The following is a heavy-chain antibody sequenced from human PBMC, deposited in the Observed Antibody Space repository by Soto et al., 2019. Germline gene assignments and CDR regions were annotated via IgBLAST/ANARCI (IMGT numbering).Heavy chain of an antibody. Sequence: PGGSLRLSCAASGFTFSSYGMHWVRQAPGKGLEWVAVISYDGSNKYYADSVKGRFTISRDNSKNTLYLQMNSLRAEDTAVYYCAKDPYSSGWYSGYFQHWGQGTLVTVSS. J-gene: IGHJ1*01. CDR3: AKDPYSSGWYSGYFQH. CDR2: ISYDGSNK. V-gene: IGHV3-30*18. CDR1: GFTFSSYG. D-gene: IGHD6-19*01.